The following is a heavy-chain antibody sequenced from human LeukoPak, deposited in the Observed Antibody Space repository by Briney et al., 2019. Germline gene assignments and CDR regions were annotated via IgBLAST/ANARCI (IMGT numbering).Heavy chain of an antibody. D-gene: IGHD3-10*01. CDR3: ARPILLWFGEDHDAFDI. J-gene: IGHJ3*02. CDR2: INPNSGGT. Sequence: ASAKVSCKASGYTFTGYYMHWVRQAPGQGLEWMGRINPNSGGTNYAQKFQGRVTMTRDTSISTAYMELSRLRSDDTAVYYCARPILLWFGEDHDAFDIWGQGTMVTVSS. V-gene: IGHV1-2*06. CDR1: GYTFTGYY.